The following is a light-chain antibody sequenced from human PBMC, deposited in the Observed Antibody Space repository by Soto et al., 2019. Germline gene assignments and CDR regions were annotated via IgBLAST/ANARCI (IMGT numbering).Light chain of an antibody. V-gene: IGLV2-14*01. J-gene: IGLJ1*01. CDR1: SSDVGGYNY. Sequence: QSALTQPASVSGSPGQSITISCTGTSSDVGGYNYVSWYQQHPGKAPKLIIYEVSTRPSGVSNRFSGTKSGNTASLTISGLQAEDEADYYCSSYRSSSTPLIFGTGTKVTVL. CDR2: EVS. CDR3: SSYRSSSTPLI.